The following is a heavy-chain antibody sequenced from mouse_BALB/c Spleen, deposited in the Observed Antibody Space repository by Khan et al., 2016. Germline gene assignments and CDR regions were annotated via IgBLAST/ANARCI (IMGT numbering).Heavy chain of an antibody. Sequence: EVQLQESGAELVKPGASVKLSCTASGFNIKDTYMHWVKQRPEQGLEWIGRIDPANGNTKYDPKFQGKATITADTSSNTAYLQLSSLTSEDTAVYYWARGRTAFAYWGQGTLVTVSA. CDR1: GFNIKDTY. J-gene: IGHJ3*01. CDR3: ARGRTAFAY. D-gene: IGHD4-1*01. V-gene: IGHV14-3*02. CDR2: IDPANGNT.